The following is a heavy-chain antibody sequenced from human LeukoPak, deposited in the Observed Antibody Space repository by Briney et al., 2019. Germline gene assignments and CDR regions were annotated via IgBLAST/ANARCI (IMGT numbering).Heavy chain of an antibody. CDR2: IYHSGST. CDR1: GGSISSSNC. V-gene: IGHV4-4*02. CDR3: ATRPAAFDI. D-gene: IGHD1-14*01. J-gene: IGHJ3*02. Sequence: SGTLSLTCALSGGSISSSNCWSWVRQPPGKGLEWIGEIYHSGSTYYNPSLKSRVTISLDKSKNQFSLELTSVTAADTAIYYCATRPAAFDIWGRGTMVAVSS.